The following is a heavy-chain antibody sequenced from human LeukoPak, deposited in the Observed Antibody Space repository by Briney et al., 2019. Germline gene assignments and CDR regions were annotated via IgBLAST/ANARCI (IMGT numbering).Heavy chain of an antibody. CDR2: ISYDGSNK. J-gene: IGHJ3*01. D-gene: IGHD1-7*01. V-gene: IGHV3-30*03. CDR3: ATLEWGYNWNYHL. Sequence: GGSLRLSCAASGFTFSSYGMHWVRQAPGKGLEWVAVISYDGSNKYYADSVKGRFTISRDNSKNTLYLQMNSLRAEDTAVYYCATLEWGYNWNYHLGGQGTMVTVSS. CDR1: GFTFSSYG.